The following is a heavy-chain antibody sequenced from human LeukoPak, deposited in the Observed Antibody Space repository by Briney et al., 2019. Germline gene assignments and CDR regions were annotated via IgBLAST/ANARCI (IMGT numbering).Heavy chain of an antibody. CDR2: ISYDGSNK. D-gene: IGHD3-9*01. V-gene: IGHV3-30-3*01. CDR1: GFTFSSYA. J-gene: IGHJ4*02. CDR3: ARARKLRYFDWSTSY. Sequence: GGSLRLSFAASGFTFSSYAMHWVRQAPGKGLEWVAVISYDGSNKYYADSVKGRFTISRDNSKNTLYLQMNSLRAEDTAVYYCARARKLRYFDWSTSYWGQGTLVTVSS.